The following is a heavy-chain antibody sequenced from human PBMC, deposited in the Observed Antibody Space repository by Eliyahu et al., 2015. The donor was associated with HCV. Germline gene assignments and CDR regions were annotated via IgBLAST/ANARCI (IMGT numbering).Heavy chain of an antibody. CDR2: IYSGGST. CDR3: ARHDYLEY. V-gene: IGHV3-53*01. Sequence: EVQLVESGGGLIQPGGSLRLSCAASGFSVSNDYMCWVRQAPGKGLEWGSLIYSGGSTYYADSVKGRFTISRDNSKNTVYLQMNSLRAEDTAVYYCARHDYLEYWGQGILVTVSS. CDR1: GFSVSNDY. J-gene: IGHJ4*02.